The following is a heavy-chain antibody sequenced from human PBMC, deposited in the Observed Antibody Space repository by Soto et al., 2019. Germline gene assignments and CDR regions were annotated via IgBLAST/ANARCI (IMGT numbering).Heavy chain of an antibody. CDR1: GGSISSYY. V-gene: IGHV4-59*01. Sequence: LSLTCTVSGGSISSYYWSWIRQPPGKGLEWIGYIYYSGGTNHNPSLKSRVTISVDTSKNQFSLKLSSVTAADTAVYYCARIGVYCSGGSCLGYYGMDVWGQGTKVPVSS. CDR2: IYYSGGT. CDR3: ARIGVYCSGGSCLGYYGMDV. D-gene: IGHD2-15*01. J-gene: IGHJ6*02.